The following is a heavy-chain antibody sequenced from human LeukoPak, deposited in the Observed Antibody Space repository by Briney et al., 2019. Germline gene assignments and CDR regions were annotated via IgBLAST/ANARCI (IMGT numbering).Heavy chain of an antibody. CDR1: GGSISSSSYY. CDR2: IYYSGST. CDR3: ARGRVPVLRFFSGAHNWFDP. Sequence: PSETLSLTCTVSGGSISSSSYYWGWIRQPPGKGLEWIGSIYYSGSTYYNPSLKSRVTISVDTSKNQFFLKLSSVTAADTAVYYCARGRVPVLRFFSGAHNWFDPWGQGTLVTVSS. D-gene: IGHD3-3*01. V-gene: IGHV4-39*07. J-gene: IGHJ5*02.